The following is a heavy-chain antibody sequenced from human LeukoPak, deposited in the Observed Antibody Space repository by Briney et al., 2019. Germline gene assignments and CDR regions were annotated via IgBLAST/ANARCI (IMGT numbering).Heavy chain of an antibody. CDR3: AKRGGYFDS. CDR2: INGGGGTT. V-gene: IGHV3-23*01. CDR1: GFTISSYA. J-gene: IGHJ4*02. Sequence: GGSLRLSCVASGFTISSYAMSWVRQAPGKGLEWVSTINGGGGTTYYADSVKGRFTISRDNSKNTMYLQMNSLRAEDTAVYYCAKRGGYFDSWGQGTLVTVSS.